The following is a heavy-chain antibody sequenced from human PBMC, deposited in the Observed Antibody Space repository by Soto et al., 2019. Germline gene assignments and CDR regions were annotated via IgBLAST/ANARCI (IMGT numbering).Heavy chain of an antibody. J-gene: IGHJ4*02. Sequence: SQTLSLTCAISGDSVSSSSSTWNWIRQSPSRGLEWLGRTYYRSKWYNDCAVSVKSRITITPDTSKNQFSLQLTSVTPEDAAVYYCARDGPSGGSCFDYWGQGTLVTVSS. V-gene: IGHV6-1*01. CDR2: TYYRSKWYN. CDR1: GDSVSSSSST. CDR3: ARDGPSGGSCFDY. D-gene: IGHD2-15*01.